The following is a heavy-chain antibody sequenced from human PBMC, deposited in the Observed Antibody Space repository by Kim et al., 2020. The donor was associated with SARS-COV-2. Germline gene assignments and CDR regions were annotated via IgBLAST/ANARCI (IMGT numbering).Heavy chain of an antibody. CDR3: ARDLEYYYGSGSYHLSH. D-gene: IGHD3-10*01. V-gene: IGHV1-18*04. CDR1: GYTFTSYG. Sequence: ASVKVSCKASGYTFTSYGISWVRQAPGQGLEWMGWISAYNGNTNYAQKLQGRVTMTTDTSTSTAYMELRSLRSDDTAVYYCARDLEYYYGSGSYHLSHWGQGTLVTVSS. CDR2: ISAYNGNT. J-gene: IGHJ4*02.